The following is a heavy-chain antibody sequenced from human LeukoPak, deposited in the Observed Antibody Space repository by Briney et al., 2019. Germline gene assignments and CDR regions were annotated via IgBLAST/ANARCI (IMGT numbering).Heavy chain of an antibody. CDR3: ARGWGRAVAGNFY. J-gene: IGHJ4*02. Sequence: SSETLSLTCAVYGGSLSGYCWSWIRQPPGKGLEWIGEINQSGGTNYNPSLKSRVSISVDTSKSRFSLKLSSVTAADTAVYYCARGWGRAVAGNFYWGRGTPVTVSS. V-gene: IGHV4-34*01. D-gene: IGHD6-19*01. CDR2: INQSGGT. CDR1: GGSLSGYC.